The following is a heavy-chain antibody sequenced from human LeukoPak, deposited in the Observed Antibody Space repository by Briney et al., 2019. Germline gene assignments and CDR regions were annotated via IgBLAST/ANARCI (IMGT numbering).Heavy chain of an antibody. CDR1: GGSFSGYY. CDR2: INHSGST. Sequence: SETLSLTCAVYGGSFSGYYWGWIRQPPGKGLEWIGEINHSGSTNYNPSLKSRVTISVDTSKNQFSLKLSSVTAADTAVYYCASGDYVWGSYRSYWGQGTLVTVSS. V-gene: IGHV4-34*01. CDR3: ASGDYVWGSYRSY. D-gene: IGHD3-16*02. J-gene: IGHJ4*02.